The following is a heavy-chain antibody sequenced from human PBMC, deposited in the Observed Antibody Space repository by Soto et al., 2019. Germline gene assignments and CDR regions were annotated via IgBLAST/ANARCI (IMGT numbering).Heavy chain of an antibody. J-gene: IGHJ4*02. CDR1: GFTFSSYG. D-gene: IGHD5-18*01. CDR2: ISYDGSNK. Sequence: QVQLVESGGGVVQPGRSLRLSCAASGFTFSSYGMHWVRQAPGKGLEWVAVISYDGSNKYYADSVKGRFTISRDNSKNTLYLQMNSLRAEDTAVYYCAKGEPKCSYGLLQNPQFDYWGQGTLVTVSS. CDR3: AKGEPKCSYGLLQNPQFDY. V-gene: IGHV3-30*18.